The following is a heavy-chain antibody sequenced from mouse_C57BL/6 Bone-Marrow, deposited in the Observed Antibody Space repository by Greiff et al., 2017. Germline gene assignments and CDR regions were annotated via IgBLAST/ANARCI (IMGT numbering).Heavy chain of an antibody. CDR3: ARDTTVVAIDY. J-gene: IGHJ2*01. D-gene: IGHD1-1*01. CDR1: GFTFSSSA. V-gene: IGHV5-4*01. Sequence: EVKLMESGGGLVKPGGSLKLSCAASGFTFSSSAMSWVRQTPEKRLEWVATISDGGSYTYYPDNVKGRFTISRDNAKNNLYLQMSHLKAEDTAMYYCARDTTVVAIDYWGQGTTLTVSS. CDR2: ISDGGSYT.